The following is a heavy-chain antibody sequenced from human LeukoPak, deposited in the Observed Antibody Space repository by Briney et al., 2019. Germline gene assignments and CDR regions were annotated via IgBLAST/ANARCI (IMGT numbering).Heavy chain of an antibody. J-gene: IGHJ5*02. D-gene: IGHD2-15*01. Sequence: SETLSLTCAVYGGSFSGYYWGWIRQPPGKGLEWIGEINHSGSTNYNPSLKSRVTISVDTSKNQFSLKLSSVTAADTAVYYCARARRFRYCSGGSCLNWFDPWGQGTLVTVSS. CDR2: INHSGST. CDR1: GGSFSGYY. CDR3: ARARRFRYCSGGSCLNWFDP. V-gene: IGHV4-34*01.